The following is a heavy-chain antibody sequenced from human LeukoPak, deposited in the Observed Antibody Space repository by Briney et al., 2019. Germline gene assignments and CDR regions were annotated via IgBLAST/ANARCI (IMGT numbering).Heavy chain of an antibody. Sequence: KPPETLSLTCNVSGGSISSYYWSWIRQPPGKGLEWIGYIHYSGSTNYNPSLKSRVTTSVDTSKNQFSLKLSSVTAADTAVYYCACLEGDYWGQGTLVTVSS. V-gene: IGHV4-59*08. D-gene: IGHD3-16*01. CDR3: ACLEGDY. CDR1: GGSISSYY. CDR2: IHYSGST. J-gene: IGHJ4*02.